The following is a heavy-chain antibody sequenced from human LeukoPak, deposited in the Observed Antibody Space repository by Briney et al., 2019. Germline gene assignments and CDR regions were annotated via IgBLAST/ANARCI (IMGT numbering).Heavy chain of an antibody. J-gene: IGHJ5*02. CDR1: GFTFSSYS. Sequence: RGGSLRLSCAASGFTFSSYSRNWVRQARGKGLEWVSSISSMSSYIFYADSVKGRFTISRDNAENSLYLQMYSLKVEDTAVYYCARDRSREQDRSLTISGVITPNWFDPWGQGTLVTVSS. CDR2: ISSMSSYI. CDR3: ARDRSREQDRSLTISGVITPNWFDP. D-gene: IGHD3-3*01. V-gene: IGHV3-21*01.